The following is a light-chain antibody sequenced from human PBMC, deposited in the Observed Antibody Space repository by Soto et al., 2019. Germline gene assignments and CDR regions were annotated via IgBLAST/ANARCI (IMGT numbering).Light chain of an antibody. Sequence: IVMTQSPATLSVSPGERATLSCRAGQTIYSNVAWYQQKPGQAPSLLIYGASTRATGTPARFSGSGSGTEFTLTISSLQSEDFAVYYCQQYNNWPRTFGQGTKVDIK. CDR3: QQYNNWPRT. CDR2: GAS. J-gene: IGKJ1*01. V-gene: IGKV3-15*01. CDR1: QTIYSN.